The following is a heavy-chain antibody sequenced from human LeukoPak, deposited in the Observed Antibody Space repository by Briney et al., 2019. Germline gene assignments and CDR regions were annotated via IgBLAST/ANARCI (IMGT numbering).Heavy chain of an antibody. J-gene: IGHJ4*02. CDR1: GGSFSGYY. Sequence: PSETLSLTCAVYGGSFSGYYWSWIRQPPGKGLEWIGEINHSGSTNYDPSLKSRVTISVDTSKNRFSLKLSSVTAADTAVYYCARVRGSGSYYHRGYFDYWGQGTLVTVSS. CDR2: INHSGST. V-gene: IGHV4-34*01. CDR3: ARVRGSGSYYHRGYFDY. D-gene: IGHD3-10*01.